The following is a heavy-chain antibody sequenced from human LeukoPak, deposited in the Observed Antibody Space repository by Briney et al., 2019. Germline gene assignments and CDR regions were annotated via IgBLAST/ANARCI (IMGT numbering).Heavy chain of an antibody. Sequence: SVKVSCKASGGTFSSYTISWVRQAPGQGLEWMGRIIPILGIANYAQKFQGKVTITADKSTSTAYMELSSLRSEDTAVYYCARNVGATTGEYFQHWGQGTLVTVSS. CDR2: IIPILGIA. D-gene: IGHD1-26*01. CDR1: GGTFSSYT. J-gene: IGHJ1*01. V-gene: IGHV1-69*02. CDR3: ARNVGATTGEYFQH.